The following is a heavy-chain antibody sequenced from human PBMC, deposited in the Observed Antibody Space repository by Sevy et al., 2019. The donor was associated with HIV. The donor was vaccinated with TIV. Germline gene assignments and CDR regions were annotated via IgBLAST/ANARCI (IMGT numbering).Heavy chain of an antibody. CDR1: GGSFSGYY. Sequence: SETLSLTCAVYGGSFSGYYWSWIRQPPGKGLEWIGEINHSGSTNYNPSLKSRVTISVDTSKNQFSLKLSSVTAADTAVYNCARGDGYNYYYYYYMDVWGKGTTVTVSS. V-gene: IGHV4-34*01. CDR3: ARGDGYNYYYYYYMDV. J-gene: IGHJ6*03. D-gene: IGHD5-12*01. CDR2: INHSGST.